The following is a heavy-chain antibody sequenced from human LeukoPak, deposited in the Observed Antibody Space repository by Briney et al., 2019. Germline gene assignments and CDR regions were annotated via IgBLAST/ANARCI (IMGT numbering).Heavy chain of an antibody. CDR2: IYYSGST. CDR3: ARRLRLAYYYYYMDV. V-gene: IGHV4-39*07. D-gene: IGHD4-17*01. J-gene: IGHJ6*03. Sequence: SETLSLTCTVSGGSISSSSYYWGWIRQPPGKGLEWIGSIYYSGSTYYNPSLKSRVTISVDTSKNQFSLKLSSVTAADTAVYYCARRLRLAYYYYYMDVWGKGTTVTISS. CDR1: GGSISSSSYY.